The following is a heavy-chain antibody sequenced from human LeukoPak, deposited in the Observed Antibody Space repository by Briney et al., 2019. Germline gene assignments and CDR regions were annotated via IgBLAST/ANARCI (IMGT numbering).Heavy chain of an antibody. CDR1: GGSISGYY. CDR3: ARADRHAVDF. D-gene: IGHD3-22*01. CDR2: IYYTGST. V-gene: IGHV4-59*08. Sequence: SETLFLTCTVSGGSISGYYWSWIRQPPGKGLEWVGSIYYTGSTDYNPSLKSRVSVSLDTSKKQFSLRLSSVTAADTAVYYCARADRHAVDFWGQGTLVTVSS. J-gene: IGHJ4*02.